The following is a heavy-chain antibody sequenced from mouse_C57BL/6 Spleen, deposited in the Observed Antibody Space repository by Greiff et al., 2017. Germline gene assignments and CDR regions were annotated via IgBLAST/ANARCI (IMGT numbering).Heavy chain of an antibody. CDR1: GFTFSSYA. CDR3: TRDMNYGSSFAD. J-gene: IGHJ3*01. V-gene: IGHV5-9-1*02. CDR2: LSSGGDYI. Sequence: EVKLVESGEGLVKPGGSLKLSCAASGFTFSSYAMSWVRQTPEKRVEWVAYLSSGGDYIYYADTVKGRFTISRDNARNTLYLQMSSLKAEDTAMYYCTRDMNYGSSFADWGQGTLVTVSA. D-gene: IGHD1-1*01.